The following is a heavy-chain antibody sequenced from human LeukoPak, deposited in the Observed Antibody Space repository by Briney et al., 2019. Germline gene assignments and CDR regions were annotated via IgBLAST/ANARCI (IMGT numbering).Heavy chain of an antibody. CDR1: GFTFSSFD. CDR3: ARGPPRGKYYYMDV. CDR2: IGTASDT. Sequence: GGSLRLSCKASGFTFSSFDMQWVRQPTGQVLEWGSTIGTASDTYYPGSVEGRFTLSRDNAKNSLYLQMNSLTAGDTAVYYCARGPPRGKYYYMDVWGKGTTVTVSS. J-gene: IGHJ6*03. D-gene: IGHD1-1*01. V-gene: IGHV3-13*01.